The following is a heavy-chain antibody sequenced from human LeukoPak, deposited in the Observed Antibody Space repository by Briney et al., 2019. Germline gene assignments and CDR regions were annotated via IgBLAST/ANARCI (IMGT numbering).Heavy chain of an antibody. CDR3: ARSGSPQGYYGMDV. CDR2: INPNSGGT. D-gene: IGHD3-10*01. Sequence: GASVKVSCKASGYTFTGYYMHWVRQAPGQGLEWMGWINPNSGGTNYAQKFQGWVTMTRDTSISTAYMELSRLRSDDTAVYYCARSGSPQGYYGMDVWGQGTTVTVSS. J-gene: IGHJ6*02. V-gene: IGHV1-2*04. CDR1: GYTFTGYY.